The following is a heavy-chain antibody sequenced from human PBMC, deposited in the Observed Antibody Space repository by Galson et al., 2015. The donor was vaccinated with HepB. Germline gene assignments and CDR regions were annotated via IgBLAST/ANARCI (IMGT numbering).Heavy chain of an antibody. V-gene: IGHV3-23*01. D-gene: IGHD6-19*01. Sequence: SLRLSCAASGFTFSSYAMSWVRQAPGKGLEWVPAISGSGGSTYYADSVKGRFTISRDNSKNTLYLQMNSLRAEDTAVYYCAKDPSGHAVAISWGQGTLVTVSS. CDR1: GFTFSSYA. CDR3: AKDPSGHAVAIS. J-gene: IGHJ5*02. CDR2: ISGSGGST.